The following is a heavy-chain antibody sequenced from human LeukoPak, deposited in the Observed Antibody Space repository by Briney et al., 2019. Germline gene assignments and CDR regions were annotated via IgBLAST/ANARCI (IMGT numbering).Heavy chain of an antibody. CDR3: ARTPDGYSSSWYDY. D-gene: IGHD6-13*01. V-gene: IGHV4-4*07. J-gene: IGHJ4*02. CDR1: GGSISSYY. Sequence: SETLSLTCTVSGGSISSYYWSWIRQPAGKGLEWIGRIYTSGSTNYNPSLKSRVTMSVDTSKNQFSLKLSSVTAADTAVYYCARTPDGYSSSWYDYWGQGTLVTVSS. CDR2: IYTSGST.